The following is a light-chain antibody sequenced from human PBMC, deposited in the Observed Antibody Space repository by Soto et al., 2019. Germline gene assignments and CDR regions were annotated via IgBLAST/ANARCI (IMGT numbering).Light chain of an antibody. CDR1: SSDVGGYNY. V-gene: IGLV2-14*01. J-gene: IGLJ2*01. CDR3: SLYTISSTLV. Sequence: QSALTQPASVSGSPGQSIIISCTGTSSDVGGYNYVSWYQQHPGKAPKLMIYDVSNRPSGVSNRFSGSKSGNTASLTISGLQAEDEADYYCSLYTISSTLVFGGGTKLTVL. CDR2: DVS.